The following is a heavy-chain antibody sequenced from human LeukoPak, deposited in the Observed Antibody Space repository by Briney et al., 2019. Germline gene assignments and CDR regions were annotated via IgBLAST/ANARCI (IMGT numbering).Heavy chain of an antibody. CDR2: IYWDDDK. J-gene: IGHJ4*02. CDR1: GFSLSTSGVG. D-gene: IGHD4-17*01. V-gene: IGHV2-5*02. CDR3: AHRFVHGDFDY. Sequence: SGPTLVKPTQTLTLTCTFSGFSLSTSGVGVGWIRQPPGKALEWLVLIYWDDDKYYSPSLKSRLTITKDTSKNQVVLTMTNMDPVDTATYCCAHRFVHGDFDYWGQGALVTVSS.